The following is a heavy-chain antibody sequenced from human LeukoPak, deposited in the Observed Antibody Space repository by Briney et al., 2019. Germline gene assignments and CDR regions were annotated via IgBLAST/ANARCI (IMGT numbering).Heavy chain of an antibody. CDR3: ARVLRYFDWLSPPDY. D-gene: IGHD3-9*01. Sequence: GGSLRLSCAASGFTFSSYSMNWVRQAPGKGLEWVSYISSSNSTIYYADSAKGRFTFSRDNAKNSLYLQMNSLRAEDTAVYYCARVLRYFDWLSPPDYWGQGTLVTVSS. V-gene: IGHV3-48*01. CDR2: ISSSNSTI. CDR1: GFTFSSYS. J-gene: IGHJ4*02.